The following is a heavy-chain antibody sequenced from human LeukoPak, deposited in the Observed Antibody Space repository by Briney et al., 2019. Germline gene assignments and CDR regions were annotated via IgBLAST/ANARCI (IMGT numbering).Heavy chain of an antibody. V-gene: IGHV3-7*01. J-gene: IGHJ3*02. D-gene: IGHD3-16*01. Sequence: GGSLRLSCAASGFTFSSYWMSWVRQAPGKGLEWVANIKQDGSEKYYVDSVKGRFTISRDNAKNTLYLQMNSLRAEDAAVYLCVMYTWGDVSDIWGQGTMVTVSS. CDR1: GFTFSSYW. CDR3: VMYTWGDVSDI. CDR2: IKQDGSEK.